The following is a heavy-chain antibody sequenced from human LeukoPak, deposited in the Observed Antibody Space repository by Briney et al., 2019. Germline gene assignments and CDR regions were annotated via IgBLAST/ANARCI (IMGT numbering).Heavy chain of an antibody. V-gene: IGHV3-23*01. CDR3: ARDSRGPPVGYFDY. Sequence: GGSLRLSCAASGSSFSSHAMSWVRQAPGKGLEWVSAISNSGDSTYYADSVKGRFTISRDNAKNSLYLQMNSLRAEDTAVYYCARDSRGPPVGYFDYWGQGTLVTVSS. CDR1: GSSFSSHA. D-gene: IGHD6-19*01. CDR2: ISNSGDST. J-gene: IGHJ4*02.